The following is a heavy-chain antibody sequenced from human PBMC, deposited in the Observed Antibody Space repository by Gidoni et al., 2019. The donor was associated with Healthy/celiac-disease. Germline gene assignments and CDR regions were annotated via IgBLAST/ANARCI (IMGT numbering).Heavy chain of an antibody. J-gene: IGHJ4*02. D-gene: IGHD3-10*01. CDR2: INPNSGGT. CDR1: GYTFTGYY. V-gene: IGHV1-2*06. Sequence: QVPLVQSGAEVKKPGASVKVSCKASGYTFTGYYMHWVRQAPGQGLEWMGRINPNSGGTNYAQKFQGRVTMTRDTSISTAYMELSRLRSDDTAVYYCAREGRDGYNNFGVFDYWGQGTLVTVSS. CDR3: AREGRDGYNNFGVFDY.